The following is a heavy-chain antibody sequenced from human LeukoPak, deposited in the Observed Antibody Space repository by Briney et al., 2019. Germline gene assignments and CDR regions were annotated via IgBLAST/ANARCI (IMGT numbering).Heavy chain of an antibody. CDR3: ARDHHRRLYDSQARDTFDF. D-gene: IGHD3-22*01. Sequence: GGSLRLSCAASGFTFSSYGMHWVRQAPGKGLEWVAVISYDGSNKYYADSVKGRFTNSRDNAKNSLYLQMNSLRAEDTAVYYCARDHHRRLYDSQARDTFDFWGQGTMVTVSS. CDR1: GFTFSSYG. V-gene: IGHV3-30*03. CDR2: ISYDGSNK. J-gene: IGHJ3*01.